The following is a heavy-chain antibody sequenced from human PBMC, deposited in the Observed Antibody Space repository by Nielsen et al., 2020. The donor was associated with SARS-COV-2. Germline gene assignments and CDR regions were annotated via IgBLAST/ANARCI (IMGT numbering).Heavy chain of an antibody. CDR2: ISYDGSNK. D-gene: IGHD6-6*01. Sequence: GESLKISCAASGFTFSSYGMHWVRQAPGKGLEWVAVISYDGSNKYYADSVKGRFTISRDNSKNTLYLQMNSLRAEDTAVYYCAKYRSSIWDAFDIWGQGTMVTVTS. CDR1: GFTFSSYG. J-gene: IGHJ3*02. V-gene: IGHV3-30*18. CDR3: AKYRSSIWDAFDI.